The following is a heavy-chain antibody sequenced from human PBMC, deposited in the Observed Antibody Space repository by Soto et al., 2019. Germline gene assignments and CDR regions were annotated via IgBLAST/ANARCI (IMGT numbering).Heavy chain of an antibody. CDR3: ARGGGYCTNGVCRHIDY. Sequence: PSETLSLTCTVSGGSISSGGYYWSWIRQHPGKGLEWIGYIYYSGSTYYNPSLKSRVTISVDTSKNQFSLKLSSVTAADTAVYYCARGGGYCTNGVCRHIDYWGQGTLVTV. V-gene: IGHV4-31*03. D-gene: IGHD2-8*01. CDR2: IYYSGST. CDR1: GGSISSGGYY. J-gene: IGHJ4*02.